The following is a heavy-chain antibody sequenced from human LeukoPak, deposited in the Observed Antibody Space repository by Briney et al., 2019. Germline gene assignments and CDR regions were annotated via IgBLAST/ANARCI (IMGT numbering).Heavy chain of an antibody. J-gene: IGHJ6*02. Sequence: PGGSLRLSCAASGFTFSSYGMHWVRQAPGKGLEWVAVISYDGSNKYYADSVRGRFPISRDNSKNTLYLQVNGLRAEDTAVYYCARNQGKGYYYYGMDVWGQGTTVTVSS. CDR3: ARNQGKGYYYYGMDV. V-gene: IGHV3-30*03. CDR2: ISYDGSNK. CDR1: GFTFSSYG.